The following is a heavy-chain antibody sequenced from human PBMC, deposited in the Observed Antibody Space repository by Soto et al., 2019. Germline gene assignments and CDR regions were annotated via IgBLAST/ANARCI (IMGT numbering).Heavy chain of an antibody. Sequence: EVQLLESGGGLVQPGGSLRLSCAASGLTFSGYGMSWVRQAPGTGLEWVSALSGSGSTTYYADSVKGRFTISRDYSKNILFLQMNSLRAEDTAVYYCVTRSRGLQSSPPRLDSWGQGTLVTVSS. J-gene: IGHJ4*02. CDR1: GLTFSGYG. CDR2: LSGSGSTT. CDR3: VTRSRGLQSSPPRLDS. V-gene: IGHV3-23*01. D-gene: IGHD4-4*01.